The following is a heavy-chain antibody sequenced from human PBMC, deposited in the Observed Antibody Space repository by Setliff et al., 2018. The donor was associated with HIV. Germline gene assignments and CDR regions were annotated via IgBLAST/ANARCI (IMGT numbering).Heavy chain of an antibody. V-gene: IGHV4-31*03. CDR3: ARGLVVVTDSDYDTNYYYYYYMDV. Sequence: SETLSLTCTVSGGSISSGGYYWGWIRQHPGKGLEWIGYIYYSGSTYYNPSLKSRVTISIDTSKNQFSLKLSSVTAADTAVYYCARGLVVVTDSDYDTNYYYYYYMDVWGKGTTVTVSS. CDR2: IYYSGST. CDR1: GGSISSGGYY. J-gene: IGHJ6*03. D-gene: IGHD5-12*01.